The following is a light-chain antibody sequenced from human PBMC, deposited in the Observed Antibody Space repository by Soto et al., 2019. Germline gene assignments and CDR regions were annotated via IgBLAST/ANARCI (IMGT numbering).Light chain of an antibody. V-gene: IGLV2-14*01. Sequence: QSALTQPASVSGSPGQSITISCTGTASDIGTYNFVSWYQHHPGKGPKLIIYEVHNRPSGVFNRFSGSKSGYTASLTISDLQAEDEAEYFCSSHRTRSTWVFGGGTKLTVL. J-gene: IGLJ3*02. CDR3: SSHRTRSTWV. CDR2: EVH. CDR1: ASDIGTYNF.